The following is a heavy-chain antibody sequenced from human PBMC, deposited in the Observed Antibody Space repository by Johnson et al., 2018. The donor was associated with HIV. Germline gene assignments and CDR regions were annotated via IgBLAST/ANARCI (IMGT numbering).Heavy chain of an antibody. CDR2: IYSGGST. CDR3: ARESVALVAFDF. V-gene: IGHV3-66*01. CDR1: GFTVSNNY. Sequence: VQLVESGGGLVQPGGSLRLSCAASGFTVSNNYMSWVRQAPWKGLEWVSVIYSGGSTYYADSVKGRFTISRDNSKNTLYLQMNSLRAEDTAVYYCARESVALVAFDFWGQGTMVTVSS. J-gene: IGHJ3*01. D-gene: IGHD6-13*01.